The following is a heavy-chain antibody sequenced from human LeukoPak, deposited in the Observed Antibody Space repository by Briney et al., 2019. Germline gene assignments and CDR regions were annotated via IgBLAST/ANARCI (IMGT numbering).Heavy chain of an antibody. J-gene: IGHJ6*02. CDR1: GGSFSGYY. D-gene: IGHD2-2*02. CDR2: IYYSGST. V-gene: IGHV4-59*01. Sequence: SETLSLTCAVYGGSFSGYYWSWIRQPPGKGLEWIGYIYYSGSTNYNPSLKSRVTISVDTSKNQFSLKLISVTAADTAVYYCARHTPDCSSTSCYTTYYYGMDVWGQGTTVTVSS. CDR3: ARHTPDCSSTSCYTTYYYGMDV.